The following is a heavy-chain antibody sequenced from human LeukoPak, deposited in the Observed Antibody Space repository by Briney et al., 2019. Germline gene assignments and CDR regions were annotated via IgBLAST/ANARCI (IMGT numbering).Heavy chain of an antibody. V-gene: IGHV1-18*01. D-gene: IGHD3-10*01. CDR2: ISAYNDNT. CDR3: ARDQKGYYGSGSYYNSPPPAGMDV. J-gene: IGHJ6*02. Sequence: GASVKVSCKASGYTFTSYGISWVRQAPGQGLEWMGWISAYNDNTNYAQKLQGRVTMTTDTSTSTAYMELRSLRSDDTAVYYCARDQKGYYGSGSYYNSPPPAGMDVWGQGTTVTVSS. CDR1: GYTFTSYG.